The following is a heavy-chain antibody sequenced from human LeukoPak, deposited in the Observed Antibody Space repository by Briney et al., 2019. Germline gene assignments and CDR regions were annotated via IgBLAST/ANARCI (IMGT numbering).Heavy chain of an antibody. CDR3: ARDDYGDCRPTRLFDY. CDR1: GYTFTSYG. Sequence: GASVKVSCKASGYTFTSYGISWVRQAPGQGLEWMGWISAYNGNTNYAQKLQGRVTMTTDTSTSTAYMELRSLRSDDTAVYYCARDDYGDCRPTRLFDYWGQGTLVTVSS. CDR2: ISAYNGNT. J-gene: IGHJ4*02. V-gene: IGHV1-18*01. D-gene: IGHD4-17*01.